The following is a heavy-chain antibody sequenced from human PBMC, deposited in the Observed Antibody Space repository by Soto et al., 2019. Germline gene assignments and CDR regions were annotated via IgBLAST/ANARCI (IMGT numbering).Heavy chain of an antibody. J-gene: IGHJ4*02. CDR2: ISSSSSYI. CDR3: AREGRYSGSDSPFDY. V-gene: IGHV3-21*01. D-gene: IGHD5-12*01. CDR1: GFTFSSYS. Sequence: EVQLVESGGGLVKPGGSLRLSCAASGFTFSSYSMNWVRQAPGKGLEWVSSISSSSSYIYYADSVKGRFTISRDNAKNSLYLQMNSLRAEDTAVYYCAREGRYSGSDSPFDYWGQGTLVTVSS.